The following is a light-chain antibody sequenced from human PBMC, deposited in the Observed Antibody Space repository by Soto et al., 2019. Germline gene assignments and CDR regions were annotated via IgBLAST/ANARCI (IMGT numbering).Light chain of an antibody. Sequence: QSALTQPASVSGSAGQSITISCTGTNNDIGRFEYVSWYQQHPGKAPKVIISEVSHRHSGISNRFSGSKSANTASLIISGLQAEDAADYYCSSFTPVNSVVFGGGTKLTVL. CDR2: EVS. CDR3: SSFTPVNSVV. V-gene: IGLV2-14*01. J-gene: IGLJ2*01. CDR1: NNDIGRFEY.